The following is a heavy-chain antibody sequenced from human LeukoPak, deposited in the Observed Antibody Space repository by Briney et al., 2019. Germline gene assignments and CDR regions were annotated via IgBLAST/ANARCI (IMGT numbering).Heavy chain of an antibody. CDR1: GYTFTRYD. CDR2: RNPNSGNT. CDR3: AVFFPTNYYDSSGFYGMDV. Sequence: SVTVSCKASGYTFTRYDINWLRQATGQGLDWMGWRNPNSGNTGYPHKFQGRVTMTRTTSISTAYMELSSLRSEDTAVYYCAVFFPTNYYDSSGFYGMDVWGQGTTVTVSS. V-gene: IGHV1-8*01. J-gene: IGHJ6*02. D-gene: IGHD3-22*01.